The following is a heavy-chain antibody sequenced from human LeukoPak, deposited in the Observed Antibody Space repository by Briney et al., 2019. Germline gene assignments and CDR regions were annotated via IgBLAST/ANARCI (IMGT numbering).Heavy chain of an antibody. J-gene: IGHJ3*02. CDR2: IYHVFPDT. CDR3: VRQDRYYYDSSGYGDDGFDI. CDR1: GYSFSSYW. V-gene: IGHV5-51*01. Sequence: GESLKISCKASGYSFSSYWIAWLRQMPGKGLEWMGIIYHVFPDTRYSPSFQGQVTISVDKSISTAYLQWSSLKASETAMYYCVRQDRYYYDSSGYGDDGFDIWGQGTMVTVSS. D-gene: IGHD3-22*01.